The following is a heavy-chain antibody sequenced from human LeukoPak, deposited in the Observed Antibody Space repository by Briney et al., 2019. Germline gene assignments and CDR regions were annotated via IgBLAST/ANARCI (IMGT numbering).Heavy chain of an antibody. Sequence: SETLSLTCAVYGGSFSGYYWSWIRQPPGKGLEWIGEINHSGSTNYNPSLKSRVTISVDTSKNQFSLKLSSVTAADTAVYYCARSRALSVVPKASIRAFDIWGQGTMVTVSS. CDR3: ARSRALSVVPKASIRAFDI. J-gene: IGHJ3*02. D-gene: IGHD2-15*01. CDR2: INHSGST. CDR1: GGSFSGYY. V-gene: IGHV4-34*01.